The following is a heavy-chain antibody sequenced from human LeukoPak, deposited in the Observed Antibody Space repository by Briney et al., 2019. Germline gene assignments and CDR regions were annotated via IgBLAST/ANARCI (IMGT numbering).Heavy chain of an antibody. CDR3: ATYRQVLLPFES. CDR2: IFPSGGEI. J-gene: IGHJ4*02. V-gene: IGHV3-23*01. D-gene: IGHD2-8*02. Sequence: GGSLRLSCAASGFTLSTLAMIWVRQPPGKGLEWVSSIFPSGGEIHYADSVRGRFTISRDNSKSTLSLQMNSLRAEDTAIYYCATYRQVLLPFESWGQGTLVTVSS. CDR1: GFTLSTLA.